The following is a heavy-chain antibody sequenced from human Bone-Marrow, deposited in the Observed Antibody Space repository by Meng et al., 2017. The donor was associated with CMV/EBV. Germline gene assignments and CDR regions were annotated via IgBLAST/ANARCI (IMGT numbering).Heavy chain of an antibody. CDR1: GYTFTSYG. V-gene: IGHV1-46*01. Sequence: ASVKVSCKASGYTFTSYGISWVRQAPGQGLEWMGIINPSGGSTSYAQKFQGRVTMTRDTSTSTVYMELSSLRSEDTAVYYCARDSKGNYEFAFDIWGQGTMVTVSS. CDR2: INPSGGST. D-gene: IGHD1-7*01. J-gene: IGHJ3*02. CDR3: ARDSKGNYEFAFDI.